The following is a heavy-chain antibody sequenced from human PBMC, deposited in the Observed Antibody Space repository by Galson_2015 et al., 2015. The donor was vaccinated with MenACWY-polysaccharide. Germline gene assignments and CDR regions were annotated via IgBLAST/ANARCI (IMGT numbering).Heavy chain of an antibody. CDR1: GLTFSNYW. V-gene: IGHV3-7*03. CDR2: IKQDGSEK. Sequence: SLRLSCAASGLTFSNYWMSWVRQAPGKGLEWVANIKQDGSEKYYVDSVKGRFTISRDNAKNSLYLQMNSLRAEDTATYYCASQTWTGYFDYWGQGILVTVSS. CDR3: ASQTWTGYFDY. D-gene: IGHD3/OR15-3a*01. J-gene: IGHJ4*02.